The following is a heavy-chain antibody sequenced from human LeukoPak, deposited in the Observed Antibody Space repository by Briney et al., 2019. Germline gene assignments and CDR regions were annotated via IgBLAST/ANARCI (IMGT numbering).Heavy chain of an antibody. J-gene: IGHJ1*01. D-gene: IGHD3-3*01. CDR1: GFTFSNYW. CDR2: IKLDGSEK. Sequence: PGGSLRLSCAASGFTFSNYWMSWVRQAPGKGLEWVANIKLDGSEKYYVDSVKGRFTVSRDNAKNSLYLQMNSLRAEDKAVYYCARGFSSPQYFQHWGQGTLVTVSS. CDR3: ARGFSSPQYFQH. V-gene: IGHV3-7*05.